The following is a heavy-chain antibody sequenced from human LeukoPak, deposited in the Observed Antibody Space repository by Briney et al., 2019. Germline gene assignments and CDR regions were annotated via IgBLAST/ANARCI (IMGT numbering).Heavy chain of an antibody. CDR2: INHSGST. V-gene: IGHV4-34*01. J-gene: IGHJ4*02. Sequence: SETLSLTCAVYGGSFSGYYWSWIRQPPGKGLEWIGEINHSGSTNYNPSLKSRVTISVDTSKNQFSLKLSSVTAADTAVYCCARGQGSGSYYNYWGQGTLVTVSS. CDR1: GGSFSGYY. D-gene: IGHD3-10*01. CDR3: ARGQGSGSYYNY.